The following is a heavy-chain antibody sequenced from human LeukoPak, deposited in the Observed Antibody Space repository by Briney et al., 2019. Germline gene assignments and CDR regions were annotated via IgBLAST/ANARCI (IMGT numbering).Heavy chain of an antibody. V-gene: IGHV1-2*02. CDR1: AYTFTDYY. D-gene: IGHD6-19*01. J-gene: IGHJ3*02. CDR3: ARDLLSSGAVAGTGREYDAFDI. CDR2: FSPKSGGT. Sequence: ASVKVSCKASAYTFTDYYIHWVRQAPGQGLEWMGWFSPKSGGTNYAQKFQGRVTMTTDTSTSTAYMELRSLRSDDTAVYYCARDLLSSGAVAGTGREYDAFDIWGQGTMVTVSS.